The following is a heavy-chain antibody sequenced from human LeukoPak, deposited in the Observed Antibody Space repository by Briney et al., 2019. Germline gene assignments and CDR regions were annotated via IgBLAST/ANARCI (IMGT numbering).Heavy chain of an antibody. V-gene: IGHV3-74*01. CDR3: TRDGIDYSDMDV. CDR2: TNTDGSSI. J-gene: IGHJ6*02. Sequence: GGSLRLSCAASGFTLSRYWMHWVRQAPGKGLVWVSRTNTDGSSINYADSVKGRFTISRDNAKNTLYLQMNSLRVEDTAVYYCTRDGIDYSDMDVWGQGTTVTVSS. CDR1: GFTLSRYW.